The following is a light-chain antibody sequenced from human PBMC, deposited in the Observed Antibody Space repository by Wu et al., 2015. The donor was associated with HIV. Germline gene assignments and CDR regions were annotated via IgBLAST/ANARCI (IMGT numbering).Light chain of an antibody. Sequence: VLTQSPGHPGFVSGRNRHSLLRDQSGWHLVSLVSEKPGQRPRLLIYDASRRASGVPDKFVGSGSGTSFFLTINKVAPEDFAVYICQDREFFGLGTEVE. CDR1: GWHL. CDR2: DAS. CDR3: QDREF. V-gene: IGKV3D-20*02. J-gene: IGKJ2*01.